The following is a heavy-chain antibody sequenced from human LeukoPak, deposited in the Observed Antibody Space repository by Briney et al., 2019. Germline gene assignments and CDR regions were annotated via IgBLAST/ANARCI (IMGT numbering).Heavy chain of an antibody. V-gene: IGHV3-11*06. Sequence: PGGSLRLSCAASGLTFSDYYMSWIRQARGKGPEWVSYIGSNNSHTNYADSVKGRFTISRDNAKNSLYLQMNSLRAEDTAVYYCAKTSVGEGRIIGSGYFDNWGQGTLVTVSS. CDR2: IGSNNSHT. D-gene: IGHD2-15*01. CDR1: GLTFSDYY. CDR3: AKTSVGEGRIIGSGYFDN. J-gene: IGHJ4*02.